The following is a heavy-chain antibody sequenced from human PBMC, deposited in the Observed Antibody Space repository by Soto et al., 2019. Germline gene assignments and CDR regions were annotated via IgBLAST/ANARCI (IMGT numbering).Heavy chain of an antibody. CDR1: GFTFSSYA. CDR3: AKGTQQITIFGVVIIPFDY. J-gene: IGHJ4*02. CDR2: ISGSGGST. Sequence: GGSLRLSCAASGFTFSSYAMSWVRQAPGKGLEWFSAISGSGGSTYYVDSVKGRFTISRDNSKNTLYLQMNSLRAEDTAVYYCAKGTQQITIFGVVIIPFDYWGQGTLVTVSS. V-gene: IGHV3-23*01. D-gene: IGHD3-3*01.